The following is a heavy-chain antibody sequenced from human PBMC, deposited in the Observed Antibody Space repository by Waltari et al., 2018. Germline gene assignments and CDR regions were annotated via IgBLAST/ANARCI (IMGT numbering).Heavy chain of an antibody. CDR1: GYNFISYS. D-gene: IGHD2-8*02. CDR3: VRDGSGASFTFDY. Sequence: QVHLVQSGGEVKTPGASVKVSCKASGYNFISYSFTWLRQAPGQGLEWMGWISANNGKTNYAQKFQGRLTMTTDTSTSTAYMELRSLTSDDTAVYYCVRDGSGASFTFDYWGQGTLVTVSS. J-gene: IGHJ4*02. CDR2: ISANNGKT. V-gene: IGHV1-18*01.